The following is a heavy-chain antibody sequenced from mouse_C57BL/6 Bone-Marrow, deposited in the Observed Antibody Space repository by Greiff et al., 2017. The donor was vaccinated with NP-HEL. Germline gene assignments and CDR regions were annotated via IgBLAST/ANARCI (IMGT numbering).Heavy chain of an antibody. J-gene: IGHJ2*01. CDR3: ARFITTVVDY. CDR2: IYPRSGNT. D-gene: IGHD1-1*01. Sequence: VKLMESGAELARPGASVKLSCKASGYTFTSYGISWVKQRTGQGLEWIGEIYPRSGNTYYNEKFKGKATLTADKSSSTAYMELRSLTSEDSAVYFCARFITTVVDYWGQGTTLTVSS. CDR1: GYTFTSYG. V-gene: IGHV1-81*01.